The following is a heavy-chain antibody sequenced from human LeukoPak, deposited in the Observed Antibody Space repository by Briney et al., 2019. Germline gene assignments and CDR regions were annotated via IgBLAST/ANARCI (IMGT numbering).Heavy chain of an antibody. D-gene: IGHD6-6*01. V-gene: IGHV4-39*07. CDR3: ARDLLEGYSSSFPDY. CDR1: GGSISSSSYY. CDR2: IYYSGST. J-gene: IGHJ4*02. Sequence: PSETLSLTCTVSGGSISSSSYYWGWIRQPPGKGLEWLGSIYYSGSTYYNPSLKSRVTISVDTSKNQFSLKLSSVTAADTAVYYCARDLLEGYSSSFPDYWGQGTLVTVSS.